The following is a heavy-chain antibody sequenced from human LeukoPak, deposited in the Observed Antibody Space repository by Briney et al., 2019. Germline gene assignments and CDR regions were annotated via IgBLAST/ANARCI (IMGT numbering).Heavy chain of an antibody. CDR3: AAGTAADY. Sequence: GGSLRLSCVVSGIPFSNFYMNWIRQAPGKGLEWISYVSSSSSYTDYAESVKGRFSISRDNAKSALYLEMSDLRVEDTAVYYCAAGTAADYWGQGTLVIVSS. V-gene: IGHV3-11*03. CDR1: GIPFSNFY. J-gene: IGHJ4*02. CDR2: VSSSSSYT. D-gene: IGHD6-13*01.